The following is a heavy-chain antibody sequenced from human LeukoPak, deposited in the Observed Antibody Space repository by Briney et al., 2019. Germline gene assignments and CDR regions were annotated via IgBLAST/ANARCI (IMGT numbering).Heavy chain of an antibody. CDR3: ATQERNYNIRYFDV. J-gene: IGHJ2*01. Sequence: GGSLRLSCEASGFTYSADTMDWVRQAPGKGLECVSSISTTSTYINYADSVKGRVTISRDNAKNSLYLQMHSLRGEDTAVHYCATQERNYNIRYFDVWGRGTLLTAST. D-gene: IGHD3-10*01. V-gene: IGHV3-21*01. CDR2: ISTTSTYI. CDR1: GFTYSADT.